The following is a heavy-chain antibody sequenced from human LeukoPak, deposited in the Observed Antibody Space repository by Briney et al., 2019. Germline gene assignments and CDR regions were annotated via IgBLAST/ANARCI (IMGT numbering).Heavy chain of an antibody. V-gene: IGHV3-30*02. Sequence: PGRSLRLSCAASGFTFSSYVMHWVRQAPGKGLEWVAFIRYDGSNKYYADSVKGRFTISRDNSMNTLYLQMNSLRAEDTAVYYCAKDRVRNDYVWGSYRYTGYFDYWGQGTLVTVSS. J-gene: IGHJ4*02. D-gene: IGHD3-16*02. CDR2: IRYDGSNK. CDR1: GFTFSSYV. CDR3: AKDRVRNDYVWGSYRYTGYFDY.